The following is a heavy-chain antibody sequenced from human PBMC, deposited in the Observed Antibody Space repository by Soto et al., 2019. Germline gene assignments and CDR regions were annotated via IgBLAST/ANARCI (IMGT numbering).Heavy chain of an antibody. CDR1: GGSISSGGYY. J-gene: IGHJ5*02. D-gene: IGHD3-22*01. CDR3: ARSNSGYYKWFDP. Sequence: SETLSLTCSVSGGSISSGGYYWGWIRQPPGKGLEWIANIYYSGITYCNPSLKSRVAISVDTSKNQFSLKLSSVTAADTAIYYCARSNSGYYKWFDPWGQGTLVTLSS. CDR2: IYYSGIT. V-gene: IGHV4-39*01.